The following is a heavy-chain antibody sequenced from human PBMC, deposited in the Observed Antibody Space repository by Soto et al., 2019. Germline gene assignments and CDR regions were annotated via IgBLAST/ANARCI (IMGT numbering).Heavy chain of an antibody. V-gene: IGHV3-7*05. CDR2: INRDGSKK. J-gene: IGHJ3*02. CDR3: AVAVSPGSSGLYLDAFDT. D-gene: IGHD6-25*01. CDR1: GFTLSAYW. Sequence: EVQLEESGGDLVQPGGSLRLSCAASGFTLSAYWMTWVRQAPGKGLEWVANINRDGSKKSYLDSVRGRFTISRDKVGNSMYLQMHSLRADGTALYYCAVAVSPGSSGLYLDAFDTWGQGTMVTVSS.